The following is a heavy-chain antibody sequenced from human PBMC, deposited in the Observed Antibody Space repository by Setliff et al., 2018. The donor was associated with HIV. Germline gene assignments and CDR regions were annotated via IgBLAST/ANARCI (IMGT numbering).Heavy chain of an antibody. CDR2: IYYNGRT. Sequence: PSETLSLTCTVSGGSISSGGYYWNWIRQYPVKGLEWIGHIYYNGRTLFNPALGTRLNMSVDTFENQFSLHLNSVTAADTAVYYCVRERRRSPLSYGLDVWGQGTRSPS. CDR1: GGSISSGGYY. J-gene: IGHJ6*02. CDR3: VRERRRSPLSYGLDV. V-gene: IGHV4-31*03.